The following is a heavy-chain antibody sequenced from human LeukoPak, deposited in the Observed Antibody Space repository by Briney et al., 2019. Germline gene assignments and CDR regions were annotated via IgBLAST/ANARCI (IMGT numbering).Heavy chain of an antibody. CDR2: IHCSERP. V-gene: IGHV4-31*03. Sequence: SQTMFITCTISASSISSGGYNCSWIRQLPTKRLQPIVHIHCSERPYYNQSVKTRGSISVDTSKTQFSLKLSSVTAADTAVYYCARALQQDYYYGMDVWGQGTTVTVSS. D-gene: IGHD4-11*01. CDR3: ARALQQDYYYGMDV. J-gene: IGHJ6*02. CDR1: ASSISSGGYN.